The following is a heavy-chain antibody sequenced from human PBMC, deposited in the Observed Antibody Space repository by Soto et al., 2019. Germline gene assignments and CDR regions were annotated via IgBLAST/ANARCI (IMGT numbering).Heavy chain of an antibody. D-gene: IGHD4-17*01. CDR2: INPSGGST. J-gene: IGHJ4*02. V-gene: IGHV1-46*01. CDR1: GYTFTSYY. CDR3: ARDAYDYGDFAGIGY. Sequence: ASVKVSCKSSGYTFTSYYMHWVRQAPGQGLEWMGIINPSGGSTSYAQKFQGRVTMTRDTSTSTIYMELSSLRSEDTAVYYCARDAYDYGDFAGIGYWGQGTLVTVSS.